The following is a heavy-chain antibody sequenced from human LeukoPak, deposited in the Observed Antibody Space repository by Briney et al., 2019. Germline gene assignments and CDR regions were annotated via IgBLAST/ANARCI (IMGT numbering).Heavy chain of an antibody. D-gene: IGHD3-22*01. Sequence: GGSLRLSCAASGFTFSSYAMSWVRQAPGKGLEWVPAISGSGGSTYYADSVKGRFTISTDNSKNTLYLQMNSLRAEDTAVYYCAKEGADYYDSSGYYRDDAFDIWGQGTMVTVSS. CDR2: ISGSGGST. CDR3: AKEGADYYDSSGYYRDDAFDI. V-gene: IGHV3-23*01. J-gene: IGHJ3*02. CDR1: GFTFSSYA.